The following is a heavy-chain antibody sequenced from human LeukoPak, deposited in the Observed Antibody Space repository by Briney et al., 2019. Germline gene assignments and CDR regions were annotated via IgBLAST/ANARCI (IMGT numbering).Heavy chain of an antibody. CDR3: ARARELPGYYYYYMDV. J-gene: IGHJ6*03. D-gene: IGHD1-7*01. Sequence: PSETLSLTCAVYGGSFSGYYWSWIRQPPGKGLEWIGEINHSGSTNYNPSLKSRVTISVDTSKNQFSLKLSSVTAADTAVYYCARARELPGYYYYYMDVWGKGTTVTVPS. V-gene: IGHV4-34*01. CDR2: INHSGST. CDR1: GGSFSGYY.